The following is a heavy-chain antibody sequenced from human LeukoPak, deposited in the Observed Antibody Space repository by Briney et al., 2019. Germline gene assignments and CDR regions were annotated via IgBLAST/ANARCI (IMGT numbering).Heavy chain of an antibody. Sequence: GSPRLSCSASGFTFSSYAMHWVRQAPGKGLEYVSAISSNGGSTYYADSVKGRFTISRDNSKNTLYLQMSSLRAEDTAVYYCVKDRGGLSSDLGYFDYWGQGTLVTVSS. V-gene: IGHV3-64D*06. CDR2: ISSNGGST. D-gene: IGHD6-19*01. CDR3: VKDRGGLSSDLGYFDY. CDR1: GFTFSSYA. J-gene: IGHJ4*02.